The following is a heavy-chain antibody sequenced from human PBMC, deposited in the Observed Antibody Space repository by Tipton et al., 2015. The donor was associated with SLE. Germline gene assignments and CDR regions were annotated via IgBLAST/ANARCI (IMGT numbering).Heavy chain of an antibody. CDR1: GGTFSNYA. D-gene: IGHD6-13*01. Sequence: QSGAEVKKPGSSVKVSCKASGGTFSNYAFSWVRQAPGQGLEWMGGIIPIFSTANYAQEFQGRVTITADESTSTAYMELSSLISQDTAVYYCARGEAAAVTETYYYYYYMDVWGKGTTVTVSS. J-gene: IGHJ6*03. CDR2: IIPIFSTA. CDR3: ARGEAAAVTETYYYYYYMDV. V-gene: IGHV1-69*01.